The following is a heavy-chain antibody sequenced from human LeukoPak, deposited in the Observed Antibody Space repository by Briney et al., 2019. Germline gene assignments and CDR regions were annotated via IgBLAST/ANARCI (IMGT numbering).Heavy chain of an antibody. CDR1: GFTFSSYG. CDR3: AKVGLDYDILTGYIYYWYFDL. J-gene: IGHJ2*01. D-gene: IGHD3-9*01. V-gene: IGHV3-23*01. Sequence: GGSLRLSCAASGFTFSSYGMSWVRQAPGKGLEWVSAISGSGGSTYYADSVKGRFTISRDNSKNTLYLQMNSLRAEDTAVYYCAKVGLDYDILTGYIYYWYFDLWGRGTLVTVSS. CDR2: ISGSGGST.